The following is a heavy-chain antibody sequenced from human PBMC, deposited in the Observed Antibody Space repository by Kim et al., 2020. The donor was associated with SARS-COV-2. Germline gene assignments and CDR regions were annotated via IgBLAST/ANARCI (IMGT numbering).Heavy chain of an antibody. J-gene: IGHJ6*02. CDR1: GFTFSSYG. V-gene: IGHV3-30*03. D-gene: IGHD3-10*01. CDR2: LSIDGSNK. CDR3: AEGPTYYYGSGTGYGMDV. Sequence: GGSLRLSCAASGFTFSSYGMHWVRQPPGKGLDGVAVLSIDGSNKNYSDPVKGRFTISRDNSKNTLYLQMNSLRAEDTAVYYCAEGPTYYYGSGTGYGMDVWGQGTTVTVSS.